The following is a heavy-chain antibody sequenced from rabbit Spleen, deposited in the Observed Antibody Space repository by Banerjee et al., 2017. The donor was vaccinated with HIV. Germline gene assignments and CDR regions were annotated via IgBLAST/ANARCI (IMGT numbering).Heavy chain of an antibody. CDR3: ARDAGTYDYIDGYFNL. V-gene: IGHV1S40*01. CDR2: IRTGRSGNT. J-gene: IGHJ4*01. Sequence: QSLEESGGDLVKPGASLTLTCTASGFSFDSGYYMCWVRQTPGKRPEWIACIRTGRSGNTYYASWAKGRFTISKTSSTTVTLQMTSLTAADTATYSCARDAGTYDYIDGYFNLWGPGTLVTVS. D-gene: IGHD4-2*01. CDR1: GFSFDSGYY.